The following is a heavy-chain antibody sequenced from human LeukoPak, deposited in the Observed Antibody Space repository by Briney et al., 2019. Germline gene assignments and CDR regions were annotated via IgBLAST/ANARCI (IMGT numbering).Heavy chain of an antibody. CDR1: GFSLSNSEVG. D-gene: IGHD3-22*01. Sequence: SGPTLVKPTQTLTLTCSFSGFSLSNSEVGVGWIRQPPRELLEWLAVIHWDDDKRFSRSLKSRLTITKDTVKNQVVLSLTDMDPADTGTYHCARTRSSAYYDTFDVWGQGRMVIVTS. J-gene: IGHJ3*01. CDR2: IHWDDDK. CDR3: ARTRSSAYYDTFDV. V-gene: IGHV2-5*02.